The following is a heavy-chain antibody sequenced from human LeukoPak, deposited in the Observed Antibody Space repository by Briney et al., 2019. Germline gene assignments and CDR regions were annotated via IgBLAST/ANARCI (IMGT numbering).Heavy chain of an antibody. J-gene: IGHJ5*02. Sequence: GGSLRLSCAASGFTFSSYGMHWVRQAPGKGLEWVAVIWYDGGNKYYADSVKGRSTISRDNSKNTLYLQMNSLRAEDTAVYYCARDPDCSSTSCYDHWFDPWGQGTLVTVSS. CDR3: ARDPDCSSTSCYDHWFDP. CDR2: IWYDGGNK. D-gene: IGHD2-2*01. V-gene: IGHV3-33*01. CDR1: GFTFSSYG.